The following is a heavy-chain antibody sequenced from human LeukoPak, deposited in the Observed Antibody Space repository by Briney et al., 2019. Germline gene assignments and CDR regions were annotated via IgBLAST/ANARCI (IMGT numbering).Heavy chain of an antibody. CDR1: GFTFSNAW. J-gene: IGHJ4*02. V-gene: IGHV3-15*01. Sequence: GGSLRLSCAASGFTFSNAWMSWVRQAPGKGLEWVGRIKSKTDGGTTDYAAPVKGRFTISRGDSKNTLYLQMNSLKTEDTAVYYCTWADYYGSGSFDYWGQGTLVTVSS. D-gene: IGHD3-10*01. CDR2: IKSKTDGGTT. CDR3: TWADYYGSGSFDY.